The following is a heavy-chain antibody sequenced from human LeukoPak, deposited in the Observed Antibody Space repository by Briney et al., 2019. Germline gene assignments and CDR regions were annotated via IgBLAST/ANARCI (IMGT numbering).Heavy chain of an antibody. Sequence: PSETLSLTCTVSGGSISGSGYNWGWIRQPPGKGLEWIGSIHYGGTTYYKLSLKSRVSISVDTSKNQFYLKLNSVTAADAAVYFCARMRTPNSGWVPWDYWGQGTLVTVSS. D-gene: IGHD5-12*01. J-gene: IGHJ4*02. V-gene: IGHV4-39*01. CDR2: IHYGGTT. CDR3: ARMRTPNSGWVPWDY. CDR1: GGSISGSGYN.